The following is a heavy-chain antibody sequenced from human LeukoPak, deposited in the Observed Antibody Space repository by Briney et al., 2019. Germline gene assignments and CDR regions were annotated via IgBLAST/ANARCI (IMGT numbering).Heavy chain of an antibody. CDR2: IKSKTDGGTT. Sequence: GGSLRLSCAASGFTFTNAWMSWVRQAPGKGLEWVGRIKSKTDGGTTDYAAPVKGRFTISRDDSKNTLYLQMNSLKTEDTAVYYCTTGSAVGATTYGYWGQGTLVTVS. CDR3: TTGSAVGATTYGY. D-gene: IGHD1-26*01. CDR1: GFTFTNAW. V-gene: IGHV3-15*01. J-gene: IGHJ4*02.